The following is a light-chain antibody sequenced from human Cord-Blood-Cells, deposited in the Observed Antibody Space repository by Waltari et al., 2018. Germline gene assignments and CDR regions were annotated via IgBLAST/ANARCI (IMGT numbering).Light chain of an antibody. CDR2: DVS. V-gene: IGLV2-11*01. J-gene: IGLJ2*01. CDR3: CSYAGSYTYVV. CDR1: SNDVGGYNY. Sequence: QSALTQPRSVSGSPGQSVTISCTGTSNDVGGYNYVFWYQQHPGKAPKLMIYDVSKRPSGVPDRFSGSKSGNTASLTISGLQAEDEADYYCCSYAGSYTYVVFGGGTKLTVL.